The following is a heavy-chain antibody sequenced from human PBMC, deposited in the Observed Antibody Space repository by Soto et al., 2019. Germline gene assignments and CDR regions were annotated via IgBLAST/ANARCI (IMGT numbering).Heavy chain of an antibody. CDR3: AKDQWGLSGEWLGGYFDH. V-gene: IGHV3-64D*06. J-gene: IGHJ4*02. Sequence: GGSQRLSCSVPGFNFMSYAMHWVRRAPGRRLEHVSAISRDGMITYYAAYVNDRFTITRDNSKNTLYLQMSSLSVDDTAVYYCAKDQWGLSGEWLGGYFDHWGQGTQVTVSS. CDR1: GFNFMSYA. D-gene: IGHD2-8*02. CDR2: ISRDGMIT.